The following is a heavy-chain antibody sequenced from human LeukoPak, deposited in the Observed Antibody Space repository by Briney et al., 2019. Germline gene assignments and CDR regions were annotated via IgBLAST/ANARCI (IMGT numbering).Heavy chain of an antibody. CDR2: ISYDGSNK. D-gene: IGHD2-2*01. J-gene: IGHJ4*02. CDR1: GFTFSSYG. CDR3: AKVVYCSSTSCYEGFDY. V-gene: IGHV3-30*18. Sequence: PGGSLRLSCAASGFTFSSYGMHWVRQAPGKGLKWVAVISYDGSNKYYADSVKGRFTISRDNSKNTLYLQMNSLRAEDTAVYYCAKVVYCSSTSCYEGFDYWGQGTLVTVSS.